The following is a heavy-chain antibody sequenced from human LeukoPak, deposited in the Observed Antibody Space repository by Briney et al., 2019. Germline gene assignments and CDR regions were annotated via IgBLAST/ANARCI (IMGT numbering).Heavy chain of an antibody. CDR3: ARGVEYYYGSGSYIPGNWFDP. V-gene: IGHV4-61*02. Sequence: PSETLSLTCTVSGGSISSGSYYWSWIRQPAGKGLEWIGRIYTSGSTNYNPSLKSRVTISVNTSKNQFSLKLSSVTAADTAVYYCARGVEYYYGSGSYIPGNWFDPWGQGTLVTVSS. CDR2: IYTSGST. D-gene: IGHD3-10*01. J-gene: IGHJ5*02. CDR1: GGSISSGSYY.